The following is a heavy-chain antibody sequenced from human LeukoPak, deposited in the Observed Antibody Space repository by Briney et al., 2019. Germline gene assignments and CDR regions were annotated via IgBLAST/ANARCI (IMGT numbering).Heavy chain of an antibody. CDR1: GFTFSKYS. Sequence: GGSLRLSCAASGFTFSKYSMNWVRQAPGKGLEWVSSISRSSGYIFYADSVKGRFTISRDNAKNSLYLQMNSLRAEDTAVYCCAKGACSSTSCYTDSWGQGTLVTVSS. J-gene: IGHJ4*02. V-gene: IGHV3-21*04. D-gene: IGHD2-2*02. CDR3: AKGACSSTSCYTDS. CDR2: ISRSSGYI.